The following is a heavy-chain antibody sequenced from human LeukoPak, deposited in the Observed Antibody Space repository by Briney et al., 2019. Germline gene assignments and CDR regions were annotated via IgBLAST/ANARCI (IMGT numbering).Heavy chain of an antibody. D-gene: IGHD2-2*03. CDR1: GFTFSSYA. V-gene: IGHV3-30-3*01. Sequence: PGRSLRLSCAASGFTFSSYAIDWVRPAPGEGLGWGAVVSYDVSIKYYADSVKGRFTISRDNSKNTLYLQMNSLRAEDTAVYYCARDGYCSSTSCLDYWGQGTLVTVST. CDR2: VSYDVSIK. CDR3: ARDGYCSSTSCLDY. J-gene: IGHJ4*02.